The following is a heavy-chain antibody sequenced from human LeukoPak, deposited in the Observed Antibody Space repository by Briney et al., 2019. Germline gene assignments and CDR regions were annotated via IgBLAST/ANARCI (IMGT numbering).Heavy chain of an antibody. CDR1: GGPISSGSYY. Sequence: SQTLSLTCTVSGGPISSGSYYWSWIRQPAGKGLEWIGRIYTSGSTNYNPSLKSRVTISVDTSKNQFSLKLSSVTAADTAVYYCARDIRITIFGVVIDAFDIWGQGTMVTVSS. J-gene: IGHJ3*02. V-gene: IGHV4-61*02. D-gene: IGHD3-3*01. CDR2: IYTSGST. CDR3: ARDIRITIFGVVIDAFDI.